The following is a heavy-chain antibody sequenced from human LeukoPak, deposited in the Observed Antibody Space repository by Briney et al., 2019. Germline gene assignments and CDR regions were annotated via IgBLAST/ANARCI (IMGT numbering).Heavy chain of an antibody. D-gene: IGHD2-15*01. Sequence: SETLSLTCTVSGGSISSYYWSWIRQPPGKGLEWIGYIYYSGSTNYNPSLKSRVTISVDTSKNQSSLKLSSVSAADTAVYYCASTLNCSGGSCYSRFPYYGMDVWGQGTTVTVSS. CDR2: IYYSGST. V-gene: IGHV4-59*08. CDR1: GGSISSYY. J-gene: IGHJ6*02. CDR3: ASTLNCSGGSCYSRFPYYGMDV.